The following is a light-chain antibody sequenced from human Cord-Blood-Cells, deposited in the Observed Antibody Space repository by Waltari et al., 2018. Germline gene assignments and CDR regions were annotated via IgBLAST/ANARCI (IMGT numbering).Light chain of an antibody. CDR3: QQSYSTPPLT. CDR2: AAS. V-gene: IGKV1-39*01. Sequence: DIQMTQSPSSLSASVGDRVTITCRASQSISSYLNWYQQKPGKAPKLLIYAASSLQSGVPSRFSGSGSGTDFTLTISSLQPEDFATYYCQQSYSTPPLTFVGGSTVEIK. CDR1: QSISSY. J-gene: IGKJ4*01.